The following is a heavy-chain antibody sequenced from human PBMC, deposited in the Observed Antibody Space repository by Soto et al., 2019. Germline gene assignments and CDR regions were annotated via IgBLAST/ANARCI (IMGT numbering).Heavy chain of an antibody. Sequence: KPSETLSLTCAVYGGSFSGYYWSWIRQPPGKGLEWIGEINHSGSTNYNPSLKSRVTISVDTSKNQFSLKLSSVTAAGTAVYYCARHRYCTNGVCYTRGWFDPWGQGTLVTVSS. D-gene: IGHD2-8*01. CDR2: INHSGST. CDR3: ARHRYCTNGVCYTRGWFDP. CDR1: GGSFSGYY. V-gene: IGHV4-34*01. J-gene: IGHJ5*02.